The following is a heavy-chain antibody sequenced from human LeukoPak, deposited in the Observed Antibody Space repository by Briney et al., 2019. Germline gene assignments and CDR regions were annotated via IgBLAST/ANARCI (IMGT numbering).Heavy chain of an antibody. CDR2: ISSSSSYI. V-gene: IGHV3-21*04. D-gene: IGHD1-20*01. J-gene: IGHJ4*02. CDR1: GFTFSSYS. Sequence: GGSLRLSCAASGFTFSSYSMNWVRQAPGKGLEWVSSISSSSSYIYYADSVKGRFTISRDNAKNSLYLQMNSLRAEDTAVYYCARGTITGTTGGADYWGQGTLVTVSS. CDR3: ARGTITGTTGGADY.